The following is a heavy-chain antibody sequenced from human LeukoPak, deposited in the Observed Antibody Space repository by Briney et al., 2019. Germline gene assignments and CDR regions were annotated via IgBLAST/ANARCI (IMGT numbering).Heavy chain of an antibody. D-gene: IGHD1-14*01. CDR3: VKFVAGNS. CDR1: GSTFNNYG. Sequence: PGESLRLSCAASGSTFNNYGMHWVRQAPGKGLEWVAFIRYDGSNEYYADSVKGRFTVHRDNSKNTLFLRMNSLRIEDTAVYFCVKFVAGNSWGQGTLVTVSS. V-gene: IGHV3-30*02. CDR2: IRYDGSNE. J-gene: IGHJ5*02.